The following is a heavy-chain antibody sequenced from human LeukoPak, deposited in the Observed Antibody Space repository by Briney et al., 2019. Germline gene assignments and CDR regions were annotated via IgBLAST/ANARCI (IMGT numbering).Heavy chain of an antibody. Sequence: SETLSLTRTVSGYSISSGYYWGWIRQPPGKGLEWIGSIYHSGSTYYNPSLKSRVTISVDTSKNQFSLKLSSVTAADTAVYYCARHWVTTAYYMDVWGKGTTVTVSS. CDR3: ARHWVTTAYYMDV. D-gene: IGHD4-11*01. CDR1: GYSISSGYY. V-gene: IGHV4-38-2*02. J-gene: IGHJ6*03. CDR2: IYHSGST.